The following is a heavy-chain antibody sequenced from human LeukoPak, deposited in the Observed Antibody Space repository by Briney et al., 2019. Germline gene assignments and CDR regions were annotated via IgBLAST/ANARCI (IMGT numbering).Heavy chain of an antibody. CDR3: AKNLEDRVKFTYYYDSSGYYVY. D-gene: IGHD3-22*01. CDR2: ISGSGGST. CDR1: GFTFSSYA. V-gene: IGHV3-23*01. Sequence: QSGGSLRLSCAASGFTFSSYAMSWVRQAPGKGLEWVSAISGSGGSTYYADSVKGRFTISRDNSKNTLYLQMNSLRAEDTAVYYCAKNLEDRVKFTYYYDSSGYYVYWGQGTLVTVSS. J-gene: IGHJ4*02.